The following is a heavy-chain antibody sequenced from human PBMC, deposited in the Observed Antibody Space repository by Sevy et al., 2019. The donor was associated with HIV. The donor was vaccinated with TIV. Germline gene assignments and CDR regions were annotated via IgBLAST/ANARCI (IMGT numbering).Heavy chain of an antibody. D-gene: IGHD3-22*01. CDR1: GFTFSSFW. V-gene: IGHV3-30-3*01. J-gene: IGHJ4*02. CDR2: ISYDGSNK. Sequence: GGSLRLSCGASGFTFSSFWIHWVRQAPGKGLEWVAVISYDGSNKYYADSVKGRFTISRDNSKNTLYLQMNSLRAEDTAVYYCARDLQRGGYYLRNWGQGTLVTVSS. CDR3: ARDLQRGGYYLRN.